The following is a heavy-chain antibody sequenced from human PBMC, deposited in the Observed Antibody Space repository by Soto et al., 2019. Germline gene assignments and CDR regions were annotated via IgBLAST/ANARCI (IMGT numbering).Heavy chain of an antibody. CDR3: ARDSSAYSYFDY. CDR1: GGTIRNVGCC. CDR2: IYYSGST. D-gene: IGHD3-22*01. V-gene: IGHV4-31*03. J-gene: IGHJ4*02. Sequence: TLCLPYSVCGGTIRNVGCCWSSIRQHPGKGLEWIGYIYYSGSTYYNPSLKSRVTISVDTSQNQFSLKLSSVTAADTAVYYCARDSSAYSYFDYWGQGTLVIVSS.